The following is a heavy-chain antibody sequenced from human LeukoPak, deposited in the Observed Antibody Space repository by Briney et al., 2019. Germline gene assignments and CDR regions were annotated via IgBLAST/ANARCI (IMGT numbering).Heavy chain of an antibody. Sequence: GGSLRLSCGASGITFSSYSMNWVRQAPGKGLEWVSYISSSGSTKYYADSVKGRFTISRDNARNSLYLQMNSLRAEDTAVYYCARDSSGYYYYYYGMDVWGQGTTVTVSS. CDR1: GITFSSYS. D-gene: IGHD3-22*01. CDR2: ISSSGSTK. V-gene: IGHV3-48*01. J-gene: IGHJ6*02. CDR3: ARDSSGYYYYYYGMDV.